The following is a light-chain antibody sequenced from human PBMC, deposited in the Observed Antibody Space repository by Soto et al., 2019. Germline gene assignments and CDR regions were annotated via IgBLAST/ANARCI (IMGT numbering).Light chain of an antibody. Sequence: DIQMTQSPSTLSASVGDRVTITCRASQSISGWLAWYQQKPGKAPKLLIYDASSLESGVPSRFSGSGSWTEFTLTISSLQPDDFATYYCQQYYAYLRTFGQGTKVEIK. J-gene: IGKJ1*01. CDR1: QSISGW. CDR2: DAS. V-gene: IGKV1-5*01. CDR3: QQYYAYLRT.